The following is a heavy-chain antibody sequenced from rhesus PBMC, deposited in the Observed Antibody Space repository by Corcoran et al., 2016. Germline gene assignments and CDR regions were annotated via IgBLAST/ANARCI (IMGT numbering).Heavy chain of an antibody. CDR1: RYSISSGYG. D-gene: IGHD1-1-1*01. J-gene: IGHJ3*01. CDR2: ISCSGST. V-gene: IGHV4-127*01. CDR3: ARDNSWNRGAFDF. Sequence: QLQLQESGPGLVKPSETLSLTCGVSRYSISSGYGWSWIRQSPGMALEWIASISCSGSTTYNPSLKRRVIISIDTSKNQFSLKLSSVTAADTAVYYCARDNSWNRGAFDFWGQGLRVTVSS.